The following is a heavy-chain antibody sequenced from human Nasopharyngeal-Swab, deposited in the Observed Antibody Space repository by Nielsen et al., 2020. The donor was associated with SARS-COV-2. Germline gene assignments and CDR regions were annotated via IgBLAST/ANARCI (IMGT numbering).Heavy chain of an antibody. V-gene: IGHV3-33*06. CDR3: AKDFSTGASGCLFD. CDR2: IWLDGSKK. CDR1: GFTFSTYW. D-gene: IGHD6-19*01. Sequence: GGPLRPSCATPGFTFSTYWMTWVRQAPGKGREWATVIWLDGSKKYYADPVKARFTVSRDNSKNTLYLQMSSLRAEDTAVYHCAKDFSTGASGCLFDWGQGTLVTVSS. J-gene: IGHJ4*02.